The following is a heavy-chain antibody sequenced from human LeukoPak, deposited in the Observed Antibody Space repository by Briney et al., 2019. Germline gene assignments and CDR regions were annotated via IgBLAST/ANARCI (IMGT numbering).Heavy chain of an antibody. CDR1: GGSISSYY. CDR3: ASNSDESGVGAPYYYYMDV. Sequence: SETLSLTCTVSGGSISSYYWSWIRQPAGKGLEWIGRIYTSGSINYNPSLKSRVTMSVDTSKNQFSLKLSSVTAADTAVYYCASNSDESGVGAPYYYYMDVWGKGTTVTVSS. V-gene: IGHV4-4*07. J-gene: IGHJ6*03. D-gene: IGHD1-26*01. CDR2: IYTSGSI.